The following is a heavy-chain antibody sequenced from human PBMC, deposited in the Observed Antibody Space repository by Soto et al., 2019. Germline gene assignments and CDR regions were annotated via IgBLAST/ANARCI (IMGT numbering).Heavy chain of an antibody. J-gene: IGHJ6*02. V-gene: IGHV3-30*18. CDR2: ISYDGSNK. Sequence: GGSLRLSCAASGFTFSSYGMHWVRQAPGKGLEWVAVISYDGSNKYYADSVKGRFTISRDNSKNTLYLQMNSLRAEDTAVYYCAKDWSSSWYGYYGMDVWGQGTTVTVSS. CDR3: AKDWSSSWYGYYGMDV. CDR1: GFTFSSYG. D-gene: IGHD6-13*01.